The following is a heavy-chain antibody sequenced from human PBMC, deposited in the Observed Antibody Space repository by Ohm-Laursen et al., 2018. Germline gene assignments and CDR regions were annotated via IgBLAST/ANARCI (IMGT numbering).Heavy chain of an antibody. Sequence: SLRLSCAASGFTFSDYYIHWIRQAPGKGLEWLSYISSSGSLIYYADSVKGRFTISRDNGKNSLYLQMNSLRAEDTAVYYCARDSVVRGGGSWPNYWGQGTLVTVSS. J-gene: IGHJ4*02. CDR2: ISSSGSLI. D-gene: IGHD2-15*01. CDR1: GFTFSDYY. CDR3: ARDSVVRGGGSWPNY. V-gene: IGHV3-11*01.